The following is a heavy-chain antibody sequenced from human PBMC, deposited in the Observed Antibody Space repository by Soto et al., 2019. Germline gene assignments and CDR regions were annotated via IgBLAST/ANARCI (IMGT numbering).Heavy chain of an antibody. CDR3: ARGGALSTSWYWGDGLDS. Sequence: QVQLEQSGSEVKKSGSSVKVSCKASGYSFSSHAITWVRQAPGQGLEWMGGIIPVFGTPSYEQKFQGRVTISADKSTNPCYLELRSLRSEYTAVYYCARGGALSTSWYWGDGLDSWGQGTQVTVSS. CDR1: GYSFSSHA. J-gene: IGHJ4*02. CDR2: IIPVFGTP. D-gene: IGHD6-13*01. V-gene: IGHV1-69*06.